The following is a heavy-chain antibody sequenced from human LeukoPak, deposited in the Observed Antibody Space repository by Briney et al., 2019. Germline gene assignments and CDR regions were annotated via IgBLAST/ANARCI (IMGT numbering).Heavy chain of an antibody. V-gene: IGHV3-64*01. D-gene: IGHD7-27*01. CDR3: ARDAEYNWGSAFDY. CDR2: ISSNGGST. J-gene: IGHJ4*02. CDR1: GFTFSSYA. Sequence: PGGSLRLSCAASGFTFSSYAMHWVGQAPGKGLEYVSAISSNGGSTYYANSVKGRFTISRDNSKNTLYLQMGSLRAEDMAVYDCARDAEYNWGSAFDYWGQGTLVTVSS.